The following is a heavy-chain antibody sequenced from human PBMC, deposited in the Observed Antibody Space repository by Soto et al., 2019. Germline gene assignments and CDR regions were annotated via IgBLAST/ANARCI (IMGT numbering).Heavy chain of an antibody. CDR2: ISTYNGNR. V-gene: IGHV1-18*01. J-gene: IGHJ4*02. CDR3: AREYCRNGVCYGGDY. D-gene: IGHD2-8*01. CDR1: GYTFTSYG. Sequence: QVQLVQSGAEVKKPGASVKVSCKASGYTFTSYGISWVRQAPGQGLEWMAWISTYNGNRNYAEQLQGRVTMATDTSTSTAYMEMRSLRSDDTAVYFCAREYCRNGVCYGGDYWGQGTLVTVSS.